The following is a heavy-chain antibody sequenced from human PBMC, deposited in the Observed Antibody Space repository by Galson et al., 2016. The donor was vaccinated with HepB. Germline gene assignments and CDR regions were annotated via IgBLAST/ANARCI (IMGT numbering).Heavy chain of an antibody. CDR1: GFTFGNYM. Sequence: SLRLSCAASGFTFGNYMMNWVRQAPGKGLEWVSAIGGSGGDTYYADSVKGRFTISRDNSKNTLYLHINSLRAEDTAVYYCARRYDTPGYYSIDSWGQGTLVTVSS. J-gene: IGHJ5*01. CDR3: ARRYDTPGYYSIDS. D-gene: IGHD3-22*01. V-gene: IGHV3-23*01. CDR2: IGGSGGDT.